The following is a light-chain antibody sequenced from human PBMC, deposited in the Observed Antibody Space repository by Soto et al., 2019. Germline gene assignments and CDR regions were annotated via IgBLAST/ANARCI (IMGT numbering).Light chain of an antibody. V-gene: IGKV3-15*01. CDR3: QQYNNWTRT. Sequence: EIVITQSPATLSVSPGERATLSCRASQSVRSDFAWYRQTPGQAPRVLIYGASTRATGIPARFSGSGAGTDFTLTINSLQSEDFVVDYCQQYNNWTRTFGQGTKVDIK. CDR2: GAS. J-gene: IGKJ1*01. CDR1: QSVRSD.